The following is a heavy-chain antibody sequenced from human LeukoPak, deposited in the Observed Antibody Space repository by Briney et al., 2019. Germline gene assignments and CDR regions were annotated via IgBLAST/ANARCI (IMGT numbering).Heavy chain of an antibody. V-gene: IGHV1-69*04. CDR2: IIPILGIA. Sequence: SVKVSCKAPGGTFSSYAISWVRQAPGQGLEWMGRIIPILGIANYAQKFQGRVTITADKSTSTAYMELSSLRSEDTAVYYCATLEAIVGAPNDAFDIWGQGTMVTVSS. J-gene: IGHJ3*02. D-gene: IGHD1-26*01. CDR1: GGTFSSYA. CDR3: ATLEAIVGAPNDAFDI.